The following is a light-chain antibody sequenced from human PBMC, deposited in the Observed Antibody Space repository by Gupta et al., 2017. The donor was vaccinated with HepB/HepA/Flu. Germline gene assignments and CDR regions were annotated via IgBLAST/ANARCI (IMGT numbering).Light chain of an antibody. Sequence: DIVMTQSPESLAVSLGERATINCKSSKTVLTSSNNENYLAWYQQKPGQPPKLLIYWASTRESGVPDRFSGSGSGTDFTLTISILQAEDVAVYYCQQYYSTPLTFGQGTRLEIK. CDR3: QQYYSTPLT. CDR2: WAS. J-gene: IGKJ1*01. V-gene: IGKV4-1*01. CDR1: KTVLTSSNNENY.